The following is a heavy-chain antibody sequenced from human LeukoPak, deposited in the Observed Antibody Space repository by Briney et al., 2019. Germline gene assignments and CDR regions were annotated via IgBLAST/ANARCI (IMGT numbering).Heavy chain of an antibody. CDR3: ARDGGIAVAGRFDY. V-gene: IGHV1-2*02. CDR1: GYTFTGYY. J-gene: IGHJ4*02. Sequence: ASVKVSCKPSGYTFTGYYMHWVRQAPGQGLEWMGWINPKSGGTNYAQKFHGRVTMTRDTSISTAHMEPSRLRSDDTAVDYCARDGGIAVAGRFDYWGQGTLVTVSS. CDR2: INPKSGGT. D-gene: IGHD6-13*01.